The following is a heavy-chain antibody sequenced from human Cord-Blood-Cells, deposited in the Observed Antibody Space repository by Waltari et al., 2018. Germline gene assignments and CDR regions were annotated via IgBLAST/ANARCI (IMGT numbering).Heavy chain of an antibody. J-gene: IGHJ2*01. Sequence: QVQLQQWGAGLLTPSATLSLTCAVYGWSLSGSYWGLTRQPPGKGLEWIGKINHSGSTNYNPSLKSRVTISVDTSKNQFSLKLSSVTAADTAVYYCARRRTIFDLWGRGTLVTVSS. CDR1: GWSLSGSY. V-gene: IGHV4-34*01. CDR2: INHSGST. CDR3: ARRRTIFDL.